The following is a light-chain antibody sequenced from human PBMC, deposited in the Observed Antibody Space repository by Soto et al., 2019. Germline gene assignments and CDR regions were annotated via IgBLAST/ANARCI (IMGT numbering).Light chain of an antibody. CDR1: QSVGSSH. CDR3: QQYGSSGT. Sequence: EIVLTPSPGTLSLSPGERATLSCRASQSVGSSHLAWYQQKPGQAPRLLIYGASSRATGIPDRFSGSGSGTDFTLTISRLEPEDFAVYYCQQYGSSGTFGQGTKVDIK. V-gene: IGKV3-20*01. J-gene: IGKJ1*01. CDR2: GAS.